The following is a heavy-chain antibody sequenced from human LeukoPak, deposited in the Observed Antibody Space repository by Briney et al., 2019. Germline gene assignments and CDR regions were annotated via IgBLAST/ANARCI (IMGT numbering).Heavy chain of an antibody. J-gene: IGHJ4*02. Sequence: PETLSVTCTVSGGSISSYYWSWFRQPPGKGPEWIGSIYYSGSTNYNPSLKSRVTMSVDTSKNQFSLKLSSVTAADTAVYYCARANYFDYWGQGTLVADSS. CDR3: ARANYFDY. CDR2: IYYSGST. CDR1: GGSISSYY. V-gene: IGHV4-59*01.